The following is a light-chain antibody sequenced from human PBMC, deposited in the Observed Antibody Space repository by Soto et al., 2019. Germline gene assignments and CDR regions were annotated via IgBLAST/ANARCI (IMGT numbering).Light chain of an antibody. CDR2: DIS. Sequence: QSALTQPCSVSGSPGQSVTISCTGTSSDVGSYDYVSWYVRHPGKAPKLIIFDISERPSGVPDRFSGSKSGNTASLTISGLRPEDEADYYCSSYAGMYTYVFGTGTKLTVL. CDR1: SSDVGSYDY. CDR3: SSYAGMYTYV. V-gene: IGLV2-11*01. J-gene: IGLJ1*01.